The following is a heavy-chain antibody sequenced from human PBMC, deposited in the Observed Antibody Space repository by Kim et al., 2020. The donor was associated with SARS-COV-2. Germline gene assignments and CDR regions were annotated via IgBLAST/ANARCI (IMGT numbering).Heavy chain of an antibody. V-gene: IGHV3-23*01. J-gene: IGHJ4*02. CDR3: AEDHESSGLPTFDY. Sequence: YADSVTGRFTVCRDNAKNTLSLQMDNLRGEDTALYYCAEDHESSGLPTFDYWGQGTHVAVSS. D-gene: IGHD6-19*01.